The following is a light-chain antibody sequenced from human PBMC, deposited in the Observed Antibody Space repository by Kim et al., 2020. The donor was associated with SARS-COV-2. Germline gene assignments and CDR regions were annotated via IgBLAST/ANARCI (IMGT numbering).Light chain of an antibody. CDR3: QQEGRSPYT. CDR1: QSVSSSY. V-gene: IGKV3-20*01. Sequence: EIVLTQSPGTLSLSPGERATLSCRASQSVSSSYLAWYQKKPGQAPRLLIYGASSRATGIPDRVSGRGSGTDFTLTIRRLEPEDFAVYYWQQEGRSPYTWGQGTKLEI. CDR2: GAS. J-gene: IGKJ2*01.